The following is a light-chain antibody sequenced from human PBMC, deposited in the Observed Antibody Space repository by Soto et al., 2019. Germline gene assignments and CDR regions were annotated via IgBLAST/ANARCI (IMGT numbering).Light chain of an antibody. CDR1: QSVSSNY. Sequence: EIVLTQSPGTLSLSPGERATLSCRASQSVSSNYLAWYQQRPGQAPRLLIYGASSRATGIPDRFSGSGSGTDLNLTISRLEPEDFGVYYCQQYGSSPWTFGQGTKVDIK. V-gene: IGKV3-20*01. CDR2: GAS. CDR3: QQYGSSPWT. J-gene: IGKJ1*01.